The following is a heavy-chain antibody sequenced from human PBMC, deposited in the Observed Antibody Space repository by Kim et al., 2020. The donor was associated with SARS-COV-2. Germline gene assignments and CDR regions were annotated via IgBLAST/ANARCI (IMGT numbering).Heavy chain of an antibody. D-gene: IGHD3-10*01. J-gene: IGHJ6*02. CDR2: IIPIFGTA. Sequence: SVKVSCKASGGTFSSYAISWVRQAPGQGLEWMGGIIPIFGTANYAQKFQGRVTITADESTSTAYMELSSLRSEDTAVYYCASNGVLLWFGTLYYYGMDVWGQGTTVTVSS. CDR3: ASNGVLLWFGTLYYYGMDV. V-gene: IGHV1-69*13. CDR1: GGTFSSYA.